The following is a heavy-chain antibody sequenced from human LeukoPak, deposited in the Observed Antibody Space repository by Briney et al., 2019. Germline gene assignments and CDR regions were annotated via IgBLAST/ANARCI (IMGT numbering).Heavy chain of an antibody. Sequence: GASVKVSCKASGGTFSSYAISWVRQAPGQGLEWMGGIIPIFGTANYAQKFQGRVTTTTDTSTSTAYMELRSLRSDDTAVYYCARAGLLWDTAINGGDFDYWGQGTLVTVSS. CDR3: ARAGLLWDTAINGGDFDY. J-gene: IGHJ4*02. D-gene: IGHD5-18*01. CDR1: GGTFSSYA. CDR2: IIPIFGTA. V-gene: IGHV1-69*05.